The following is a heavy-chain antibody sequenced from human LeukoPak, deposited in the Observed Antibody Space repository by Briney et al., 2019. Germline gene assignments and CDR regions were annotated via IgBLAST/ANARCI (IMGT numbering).Heavy chain of an antibody. D-gene: IGHD5-12*01. CDR1: GFSFSTYS. CDR3: ARVKEASAFDI. J-gene: IGHJ3*02. Sequence: PAGTLRLSCAASGFSFSTYSMNWVRQAPGKGLEWVSSISSSSSHIYYADSVKGRFTIFRDNAKNSLYLQMNSLRAEDTAVYYCARVKEASAFDIWGQGTMITVSS. CDR2: ISSSSSHI. V-gene: IGHV3-21*01.